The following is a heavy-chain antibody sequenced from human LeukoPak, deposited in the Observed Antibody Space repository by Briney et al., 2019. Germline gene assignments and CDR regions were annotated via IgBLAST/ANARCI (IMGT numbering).Heavy chain of an antibody. D-gene: IGHD3-22*01. Sequence: GGSLRLSCAASGFTFSSYGMSWVRQAPGKGLEWVSAISGTGGSTYYADSVKGRFTISRDNSKNTLYLQMNSLRAEDTAVYYCARAPGGSSGYYWGQGTLVTVSS. V-gene: IGHV3-23*01. CDR1: GFTFSSYG. CDR2: ISGTGGST. CDR3: ARAPGGSSGYY. J-gene: IGHJ4*02.